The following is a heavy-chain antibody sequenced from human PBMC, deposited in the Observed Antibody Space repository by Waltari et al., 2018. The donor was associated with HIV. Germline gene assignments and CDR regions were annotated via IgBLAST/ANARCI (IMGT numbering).Heavy chain of an antibody. D-gene: IGHD1-1*01. V-gene: IGHV3-30*18. CDR1: GFPFSSYG. Sequence: QVQLVESGGGVVQPGRSLSLSCAASGFPFSSYGLPWVPQGPGKGLEWVAVRSYDGSNKYYADAVKGRFTISRDNSKNTLDLQMNSLRAEDTAVYYCAKDKGGVTYIFDYWGQGTLVTVSS. CDR2: RSYDGSNK. J-gene: IGHJ4*02. CDR3: AKDKGGVTYIFDY.